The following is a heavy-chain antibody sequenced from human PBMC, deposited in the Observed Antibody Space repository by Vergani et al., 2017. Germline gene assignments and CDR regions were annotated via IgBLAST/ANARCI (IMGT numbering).Heavy chain of an antibody. Sequence: VQLVESGGGVVQPGRSLRLSCAASGFTFSSYGMHWVRQAPGKGLEWVANIKQDGSEKYYVDSVKGRFTISRDNAKNSLYLQMNSLRAEDTAVYYCARDHSASSWYYYYYYMDVWGKGTTVTVSS. CDR2: IKQDGSEK. V-gene: IGHV3-7*01. CDR1: GFTFSSYG. CDR3: ARDHSASSWYYYYYYMDV. J-gene: IGHJ6*03. D-gene: IGHD6-13*01.